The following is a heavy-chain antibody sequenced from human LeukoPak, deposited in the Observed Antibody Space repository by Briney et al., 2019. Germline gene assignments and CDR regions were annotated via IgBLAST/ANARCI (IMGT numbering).Heavy chain of an antibody. CDR2: ISGSGHRR. J-gene: IGHJ4*02. CDR3: AKSLGAPDDY. V-gene: IGHV3-64*01. D-gene: IGHD1-26*01. CDR1: GFTFKNHA. Sequence: GGSLRLSRAASGFTFKNHAMHWVRQAPGKGLEYVPTISGSGHRRYYANSVKGGFTISGDNAKNTLYLQMNSLRAEDTAMYYCAKSLGAPDDYWGQGTLVTVSS.